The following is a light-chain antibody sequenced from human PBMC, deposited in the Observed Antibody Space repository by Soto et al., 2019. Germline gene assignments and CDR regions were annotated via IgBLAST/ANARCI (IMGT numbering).Light chain of an antibody. Sequence: EIVLTQSPATLSLSPGERATLSCRASQSVSSYLAWYQQKPGQAPRLLIYDASNRATGIPARFSGSGSGTDFTLTISSLEPEDVVVYYCQQRSNWPQNTFGQGTKLEIK. J-gene: IGKJ2*01. CDR3: QQRSNWPQNT. CDR1: QSVSSY. V-gene: IGKV3-11*01. CDR2: DAS.